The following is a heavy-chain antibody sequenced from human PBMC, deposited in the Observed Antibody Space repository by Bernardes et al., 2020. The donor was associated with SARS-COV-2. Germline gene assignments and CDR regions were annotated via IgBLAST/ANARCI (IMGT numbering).Heavy chain of an antibody. Sequence: GSLRLPCSASGFTFSSFAMHWVRQAPGKGREYVSAISNKGGSTYYADSVNGRFIISRDNPKNTLFLQMSSLRAEDTAVYYCVKVHLDTSGWYGDFDSWGQGTLVTVSS. J-gene: IGHJ4*02. CDR1: GFTFSSFA. V-gene: IGHV3-64D*06. D-gene: IGHD6-19*01. CDR2: ISNKGGST. CDR3: VKVHLDTSGWYGDFDS.